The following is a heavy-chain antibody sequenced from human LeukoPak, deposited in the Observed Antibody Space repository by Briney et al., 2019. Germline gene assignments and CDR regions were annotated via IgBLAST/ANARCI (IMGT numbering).Heavy chain of an antibody. CDR3: ARGHSSLRLYYFDY. D-gene: IGHD6-6*01. J-gene: IGHJ4*02. V-gene: IGHV1-2*02. CDR2: INPNGGGT. CDR1: GYTFTGNF. Sequence: GSVKVSCKASGYTFTGNFIHWVRQAPGQGLEWVGWINPNGGGTNYAQKFQGRVTMTRDTSISTAYMDLSSLTSEDTAIYYCARGHSSLRLYYFDYWGQGTLVTVSS.